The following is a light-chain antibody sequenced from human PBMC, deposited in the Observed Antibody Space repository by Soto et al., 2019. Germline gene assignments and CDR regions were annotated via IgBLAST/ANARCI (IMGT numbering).Light chain of an antibody. CDR3: SSYATSIGV. CDR2: EVS. Sequence: QSVLTQPASVSGSHGQSITISCTGSSSDIGGYNYVSWYQQYPGKAPKLLIYEVSNRPSGVSNRFSGSKSGNTASLTISGLQAEDEADYYCSSYATSIGVFGGGTKLTVL. V-gene: IGLV2-14*03. J-gene: IGLJ3*02. CDR1: SSDIGGYNY.